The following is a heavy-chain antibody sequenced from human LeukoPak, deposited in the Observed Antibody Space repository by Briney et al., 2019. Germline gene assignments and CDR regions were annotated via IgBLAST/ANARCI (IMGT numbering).Heavy chain of an antibody. D-gene: IGHD2-15*01. CDR2: IKGKTDGGTT. V-gene: IGHV3-15*01. Sequence: PAGSLRLSCAATGSTFSNAWMSWVRESSGKGLEWVGRIKGKTDGGTTDYAAPVKGRFTISRDDSKNTLYLQMNSLKTEDTAVYYCARHGTYCSGGSCYSFYYYYDGMDVWGQGTTVTVSS. J-gene: IGHJ6*02. CDR3: ARHGTYCSGGSCYSFYYYYDGMDV. CDR1: GSTFSNAW.